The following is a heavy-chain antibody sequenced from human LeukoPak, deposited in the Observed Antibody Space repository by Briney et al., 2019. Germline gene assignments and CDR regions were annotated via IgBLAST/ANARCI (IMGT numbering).Heavy chain of an antibody. D-gene: IGHD4-17*01. Sequence: GGSLRLSCATSGFTFSNYEMTWVRQAPGKGLEWVGRIRSKANSYATAYAASVKGRFTISRDDSKNTAYLQMNSLKTEDTAVYYCTILRFADYWGQGTLVTVSS. CDR2: IRSKANSYAT. CDR3: TILRFADY. J-gene: IGHJ4*02. V-gene: IGHV3-73*01. CDR1: GFTFSNYE.